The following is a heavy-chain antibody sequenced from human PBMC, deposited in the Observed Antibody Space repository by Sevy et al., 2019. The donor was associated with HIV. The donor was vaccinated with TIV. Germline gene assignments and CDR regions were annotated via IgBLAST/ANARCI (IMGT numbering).Heavy chain of an antibody. D-gene: IGHD6-13*01. Sequence: SETLSLTRAVYGGSFSGYYWSWIRQPPGKGLEWIGAINDSGRTNYNPSLKSRVTISVDTSKNQFSLKLSAVTAADTAVYYCARVDYSSWPDNWFDPWGQGTLVTVSS. CDR2: INDSGRT. V-gene: IGHV4-34*01. CDR1: GGSFSGYY. J-gene: IGHJ5*02. CDR3: ARVDYSSWPDNWFDP.